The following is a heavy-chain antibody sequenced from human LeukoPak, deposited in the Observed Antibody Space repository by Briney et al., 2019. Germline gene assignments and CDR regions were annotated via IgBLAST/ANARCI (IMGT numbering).Heavy chain of an antibody. V-gene: IGHV3-11*04. CDR1: GFSFSDSY. J-gene: IGHJ4*02. Sequence: GGSLRLSCVVSGFSFSDSYMTWIRQTPGKGLESLAYISGSGGDIYYADSVKGRFTISRDNAKNSLYLQLNSLRAEDTAVYYCARDGYCSSTSCYEGYFAYWGQGTLVTVSS. CDR3: ARDGYCSSTSCYEGYFAY. D-gene: IGHD2-2*03. CDR2: ISGSGGDI.